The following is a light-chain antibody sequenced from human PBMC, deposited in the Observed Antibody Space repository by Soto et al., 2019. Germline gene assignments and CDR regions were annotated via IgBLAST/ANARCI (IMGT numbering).Light chain of an antibody. CDR2: GAS. CDR1: QSVSSN. J-gene: IGKJ5*01. CDR3: QQYNNWPPIT. V-gene: IGKV3-15*01. Sequence: EIVMTQSPATLSVSPGERATLSCRASQSVSSNLAWYQQKPGQAPRLLIYGASTRATGIPARFSGSGSGTEFTITISSLQSEDVSVYYCQQYNNWPPITFGQGTRLEIK.